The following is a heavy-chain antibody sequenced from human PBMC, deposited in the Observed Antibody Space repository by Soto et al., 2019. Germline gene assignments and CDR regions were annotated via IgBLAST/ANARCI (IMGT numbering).Heavy chain of an antibody. Sequence: PGDSLKISCKGSGYSFTSYWISWVRQMPGKGLEWMGRIDPSDSYTNYSPSFQGRVTISADKSISTAYLQWSSLKASDTAMYYCAKKTYFYDSSGYYLDACDSWGQGTVVTV. CDR1: GYSFTSYW. CDR3: AKKTYFYDSSGYYLDACDS. V-gene: IGHV5-10-1*01. CDR2: IDPSDSYT. J-gene: IGHJ3*02. D-gene: IGHD3-22*01.